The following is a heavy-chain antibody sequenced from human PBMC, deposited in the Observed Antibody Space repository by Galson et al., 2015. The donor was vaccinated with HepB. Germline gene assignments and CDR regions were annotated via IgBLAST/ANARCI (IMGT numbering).Heavy chain of an antibody. CDR1: GFTFSSYA. Sequence: SLRLSCAASGFTFSSYAMHWVRRAPGKGLEYVSAISSNGGSTYYADSVKGRFTISRDNSKNTLYLQMSSLRAEDTAVYYCVKGHSSSWYGDFDYWGQGTLVTVSS. J-gene: IGHJ4*02. D-gene: IGHD6-13*01. CDR3: VKGHSSSWYGDFDY. V-gene: IGHV3-64D*06. CDR2: ISSNGGST.